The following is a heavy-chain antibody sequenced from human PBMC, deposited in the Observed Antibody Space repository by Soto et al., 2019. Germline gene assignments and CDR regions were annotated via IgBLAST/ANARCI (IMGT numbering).Heavy chain of an antibody. D-gene: IGHD3-22*01. CDR1: GFTFSVYS. V-gene: IGHV3-48*02. Sequence: EVQLVESGGGWVQPGGSLRLPCEALGFTFSVYSWNWVRQPPGKGLDWVSYITGSSDRILFADSVKGRFTVSRDNAKNSLYLQMNSLRDEDTGVYYCTTSNGHLNHWGQGTLVSVSS. CDR3: TTSNGHLNH. J-gene: IGHJ4*02. CDR2: ITGSSDRI.